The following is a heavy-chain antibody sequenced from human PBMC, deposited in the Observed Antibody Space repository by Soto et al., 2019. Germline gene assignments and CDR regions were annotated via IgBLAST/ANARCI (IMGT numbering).Heavy chain of an antibody. CDR1: GFTFSSYW. CDR2: IKQDGSEK. CDR3: ARDKRMGIFDY. D-gene: IGHD7-27*01. Sequence: SGGSLRLSCAASGFTFSSYWMSWVRPAPGKGLEWVANIKQDGSEKYYVDSVKGRFTISRDNAKNSLYLQMNSLRAEDTAVYYCARDKRMGIFDYWGQGTLVTVSS. V-gene: IGHV3-7*01. J-gene: IGHJ4*02.